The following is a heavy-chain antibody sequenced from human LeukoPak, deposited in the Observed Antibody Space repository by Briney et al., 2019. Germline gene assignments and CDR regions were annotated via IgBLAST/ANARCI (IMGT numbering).Heavy chain of an antibody. V-gene: IGHV4-59*08. CDR1: GGSISSYY. CDR3: AGSRTEHDAFDI. Sequence: SETLSLTCTVSGGSISSYYWSWIRQPPGKGLEWIGYIYYSGSTDYNPSLKSRVTISVDTSKNQFSLKLSSVTAADTAVYYCAGSRTEHDAFDIWGQGTMVTVSS. J-gene: IGHJ3*02. CDR2: IYYSGST. D-gene: IGHD3/OR15-3a*01.